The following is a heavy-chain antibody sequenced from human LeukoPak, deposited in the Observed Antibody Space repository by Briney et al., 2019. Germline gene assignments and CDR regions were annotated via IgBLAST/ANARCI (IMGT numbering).Heavy chain of an antibody. CDR3: ARASGSYWWFDS. CDR2: VNPNSGDT. Sequence: ASVKVSCKASVYTFTDYFMNWVRQAPGQGLEWMGCVNPNSGDTNYAQKFQGSVTMTRDTSISTVYMELSRLRSDDTAVYYCARASGSYWWFDSWGQGTLVTVSS. D-gene: IGHD1-26*01. J-gene: IGHJ5*01. V-gene: IGHV1-2*02. CDR1: VYTFTDYF.